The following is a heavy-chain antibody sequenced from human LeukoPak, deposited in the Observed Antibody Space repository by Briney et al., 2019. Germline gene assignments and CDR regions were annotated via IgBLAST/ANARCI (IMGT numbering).Heavy chain of an antibody. Sequence: PSETLSLTCAVYGGSFSGYYCSWIRPPPGKGLEWIGEINHSGSTNYNPSLKRRVTISVDTSKNQFSLKLSSVTAADTAVYYCARKYSSSRHRRYYGMDVWGQGTTVTVSS. V-gene: IGHV4-34*01. CDR1: GGSFSGYY. CDR2: INHSGST. CDR3: ARKYSSSRHRRYYGMDV. J-gene: IGHJ6*02. D-gene: IGHD6-13*01.